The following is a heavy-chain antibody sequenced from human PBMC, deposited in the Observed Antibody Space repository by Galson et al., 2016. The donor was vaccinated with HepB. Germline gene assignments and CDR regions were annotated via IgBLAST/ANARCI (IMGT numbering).Heavy chain of an antibody. Sequence: SLRLSCAASGFTFRNIWMSWVRQAPGKGLEWVGRIKRIIDGGTTDYAAPVKGRFTMSRDDSKNTLYLQMNSLKTEDTAVYYCTTDHWYYYDNSGYLEWGQGTLVTVSS. CDR1: GFTFRNIW. J-gene: IGHJ1*01. V-gene: IGHV3-15*01. CDR3: TTDHWYYYDNSGYLE. D-gene: IGHD3-22*01. CDR2: IKRIIDGGTT.